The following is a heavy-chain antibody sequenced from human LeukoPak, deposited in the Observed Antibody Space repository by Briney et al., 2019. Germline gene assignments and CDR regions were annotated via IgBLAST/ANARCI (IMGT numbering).Heavy chain of an antibody. Sequence: GASVKVSCKASGYTFTSYDINWVRQATGQGLEWMGRIIPILGIANYAQKFQGRVTITADKSTSTAYMELSSLRSEDTAVYYCARDNDSSGKGLFDPWGQGTLVTVSS. D-gene: IGHD3-22*01. CDR2: IIPILGIA. CDR3: ARDNDSSGKGLFDP. CDR1: GYTFTSYD. V-gene: IGHV1-69*04. J-gene: IGHJ5*02.